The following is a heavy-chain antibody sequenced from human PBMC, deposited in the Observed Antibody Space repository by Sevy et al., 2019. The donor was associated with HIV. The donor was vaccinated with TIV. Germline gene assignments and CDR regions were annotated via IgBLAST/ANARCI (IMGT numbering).Heavy chain of an antibody. CDR1: GFAFSNYYA. V-gene: IGHV3-30-3*01. CDR3: ARPRANYVDHYFYYAMDV. CDR2: ISYDGSDK. Sequence: GGSLRLSCAASGFAFSNYYAMHWDRQAPGKGLEWVALISYDGSDKYYADSVKGRFTISRDNFKNTLYLQMNSLTTADTAVYYCARPRANYVDHYFYYAMDVWGQGTTVTVSS. J-gene: IGHJ6*02. D-gene: IGHD4-17*01.